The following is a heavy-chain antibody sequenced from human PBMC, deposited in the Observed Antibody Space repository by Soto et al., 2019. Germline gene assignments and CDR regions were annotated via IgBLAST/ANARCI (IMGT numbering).Heavy chain of an antibody. CDR3: ARGGAEVLLWFGELPNYYGMDV. CDR2: IYYSGST. D-gene: IGHD3-10*01. J-gene: IGHJ6*02. V-gene: IGHV4-59*01. CDR1: GCSIGSYY. Sequence: SETLSLTCTVSGCSIGSYYWSWIRQPPGKGLEWIGYIYYSGSTNYNPSLKSRVTISVDTSKNQFSLKLSSVTAADTAVYYCARGGAEVLLWFGELPNYYGMDVWGQGTTVT.